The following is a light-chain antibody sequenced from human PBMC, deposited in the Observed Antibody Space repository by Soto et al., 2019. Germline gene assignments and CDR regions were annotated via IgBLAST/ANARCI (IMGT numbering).Light chain of an antibody. CDR1: QSFSSTY. CDR2: GAS. Sequence: EIVLTQSPGTLSLSPGERATLSCRASQSFSSTYLAWYQQKPGQAPRLLIYGASSRATGIPDRFSGGGSGTDFSLTISRLEPEDFGIYYCQQRSSRNTFGQGTKLEIK. V-gene: IGKV3D-20*02. CDR3: QQRSSRNT. J-gene: IGKJ2*01.